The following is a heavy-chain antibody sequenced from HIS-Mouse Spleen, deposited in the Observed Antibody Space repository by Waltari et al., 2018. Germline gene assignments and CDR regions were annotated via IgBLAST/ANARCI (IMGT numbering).Heavy chain of an antibody. V-gene: IGHV3-74*01. J-gene: IGHJ3*02. CDR1: GFTFSSSW. D-gene: IGHD2-8*01. CDR3: ARAGGNPPPQLYAFDI. CDR2: INSDGGNT. Sequence: EVQLVESGGGLVQPGGSLRLSCAASGFTFSSSWMHWVRQAPGKGLVWVSRINSDGGNTNYADPVKGRFTISKDNAKNTLYLQKNSLRAEDTAVYYCARAGGNPPPQLYAFDIWGQGTMVTVSS.